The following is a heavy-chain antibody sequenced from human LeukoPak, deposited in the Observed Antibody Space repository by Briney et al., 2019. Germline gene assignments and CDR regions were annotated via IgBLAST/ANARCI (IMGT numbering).Heavy chain of an antibody. J-gene: IGHJ4*02. CDR2: IIPIFGTA. V-gene: IGHV1-69*05. D-gene: IGHD2-2*02. CDR3: ASPSLKVVPAAIGGGYYFDY. Sequence: SVKVSCKASGGTFSSYAISWVRQAPGQGLEWMGGIIPIFGTANYAQKFQGRVTITTDESMSTAYMELSSLRSEDTAVYYCASPSLKVVPAAIGGGYYFDYWGQGTLVTVSS. CDR1: GGTFSSYA.